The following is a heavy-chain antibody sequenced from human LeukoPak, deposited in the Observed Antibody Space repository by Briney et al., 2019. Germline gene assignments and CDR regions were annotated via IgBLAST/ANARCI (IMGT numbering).Heavy chain of an antibody. J-gene: IGHJ4*02. V-gene: IGHV3-21*01. CDR3: ARDPNYYGSGSHHDY. CDR1: GFTFSTYS. D-gene: IGHD3-10*01. CDR2: ISSSSSYI. Sequence: PGGSLRHSCAASGFTFSTYSMNWVRQAPGKGLEWVSSISSSSSYIYYADSVKGRFTISRDNAKNSLYLQMNSLRAEDTAVYYCARDPNYYGSGSHHDYWGQGTLVTVSS.